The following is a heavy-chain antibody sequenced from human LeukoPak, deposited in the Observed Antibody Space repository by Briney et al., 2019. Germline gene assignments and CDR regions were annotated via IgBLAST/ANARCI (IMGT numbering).Heavy chain of an antibody. CDR2: ISGSGGST. Sequence: GGSLRLSCAASGFTFSSYAMGWVRQAPGKGLEWVSSISGSGGSTYYADSVKGRFTISRDNSKNTLYLQMNSLRAEDTAVYYCAKDIRIVGAPMFDYWGQGTLVTVSS. CDR1: GFTFSSYA. CDR3: AKDIRIVGAPMFDY. V-gene: IGHV3-23*01. J-gene: IGHJ4*02. D-gene: IGHD1-26*01.